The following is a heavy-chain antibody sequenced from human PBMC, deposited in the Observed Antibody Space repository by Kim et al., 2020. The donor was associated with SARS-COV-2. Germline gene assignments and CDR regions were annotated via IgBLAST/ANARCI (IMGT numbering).Heavy chain of an antibody. D-gene: IGHD6-19*01. J-gene: IGHJ6*02. CDR3: AKVVSSGWYYYYGMDV. Sequence: SVKGRCTISRDNAKNSLYLQMNSLRAEDTALYYCAKVVSSGWYYYYGMDVWGQGTTVTVSS. V-gene: IGHV3-9*01.